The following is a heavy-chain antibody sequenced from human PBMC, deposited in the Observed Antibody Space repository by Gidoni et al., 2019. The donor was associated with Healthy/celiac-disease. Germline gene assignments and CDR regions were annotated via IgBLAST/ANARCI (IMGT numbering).Heavy chain of an antibody. D-gene: IGHD4-17*01. Sequence: EVQLVESGGGLVQPGGSLRLSCAASGFTFSSYWMSWVRQAPGKGLEWVANIKQDGSEKYYVDSVKGRFTISRDNAKNSLYLQMNSLRAEDTAVYYCARDGDYGDYSLVSFYFDYWGQGTLVTVSS. J-gene: IGHJ4*02. CDR1: GFTFSSYW. CDR3: ARDGDYGDYSLVSFYFDY. CDR2: IKQDGSEK. V-gene: IGHV3-7*01.